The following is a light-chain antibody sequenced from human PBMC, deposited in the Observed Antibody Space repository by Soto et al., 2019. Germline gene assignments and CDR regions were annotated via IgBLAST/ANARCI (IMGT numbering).Light chain of an antibody. CDR3: SSHTSGSTRV. CDR2: EVT. Sequence: QSVLTQPASVSGSPGQSIAISCTGNSGDVGGYDYVSWYQQHPDKAPKLMIYEVTKRPSWVSNRFSGSKSGNTASLTISGLQPEHEADYYCSSHTSGSTRVFGSGTKVTVL. V-gene: IGLV2-14*01. CDR1: SGDVGGYDY. J-gene: IGLJ1*01.